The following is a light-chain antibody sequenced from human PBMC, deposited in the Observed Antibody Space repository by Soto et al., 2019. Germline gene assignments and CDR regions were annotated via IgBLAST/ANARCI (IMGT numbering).Light chain of an antibody. J-gene: IGLJ2*01. CDR3: SSYTASSCLVV. V-gene: IGLV2-14*01. CDR2: DVS. CDR1: SSDVGSYNY. Sequence: QSALTQPASVSGSPGQSITISCTGTSSDVGSYNYVSWYQQYPGKAPKLMIYDVSNRPAGVSYRFSDSKSGNTAAQTISGLQAEDGAVYYCSSYTASSCLVVFGKGTKLPVL.